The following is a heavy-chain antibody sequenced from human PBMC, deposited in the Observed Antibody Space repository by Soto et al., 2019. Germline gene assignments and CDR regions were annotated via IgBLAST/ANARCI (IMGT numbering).Heavy chain of an antibody. Sequence: EVQLVESGGGLVQPGGSLRLSCAASGFAFSTYSMNWVRQAPGKGLEWVSYISGSTGALYYADSVKGRFTISRDNAKNSVYLQMNRLRDEDTAVYYCARYSYSCAMDVWGQGTTVSVSS. CDR2: ISGSTGAL. D-gene: IGHD5-18*01. V-gene: IGHV3-48*02. CDR1: GFAFSTYS. J-gene: IGHJ6*02. CDR3: ARYSYSCAMDV.